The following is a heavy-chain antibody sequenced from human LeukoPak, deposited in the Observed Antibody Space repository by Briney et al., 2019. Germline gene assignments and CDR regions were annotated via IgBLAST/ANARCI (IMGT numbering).Heavy chain of an antibody. V-gene: IGHV3-53*01. CDR1: GFTVSSNY. CDR2: IYSGGST. J-gene: IGHJ5*02. CDR3: ARDEGLRSSSWYGWFDP. Sequence: GGSLRLSCAASGFTVSSNYMSWVRQAPGKGLEWVSVIYSGGSTYYADSVKGRFTISRDNSKNTLYLQMNSLRAEDTAVYYCARDEGLRSSSWYGWFDPWGQGTLVTVSS. D-gene: IGHD6-13*01.